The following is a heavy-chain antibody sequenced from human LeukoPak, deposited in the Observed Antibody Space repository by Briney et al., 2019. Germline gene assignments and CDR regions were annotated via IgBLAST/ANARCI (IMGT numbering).Heavy chain of an antibody. Sequence: GSVKVSCKASGYTFTTYVISWVRQAPGQGLEWMGWISTYNGNTNYAQKLQGRVTMTTNTSTSTAYMELRSLRSDDTAVYYCARDGAYCGGDCYSDYWGQGTLVTVSS. CDR2: ISTYNGNT. CDR3: ARDGAYCGGDCYSDY. D-gene: IGHD2-21*02. CDR1: GYTFTTYV. J-gene: IGHJ4*02. V-gene: IGHV1-18*01.